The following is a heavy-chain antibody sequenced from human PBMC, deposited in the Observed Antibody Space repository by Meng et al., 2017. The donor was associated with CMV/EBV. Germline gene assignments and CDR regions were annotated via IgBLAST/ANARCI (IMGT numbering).Heavy chain of an antibody. CDR2: ISWDGGST. D-gene: IGHD4-23*01. CDR3: AKDISYGGNGPFDY. J-gene: IGHJ4*02. V-gene: IGHV3-43*01. Sequence: GGSLRLSCAASGFTFDDYTMRWVRQAPGKGLEWVSLISWDGGSTYYADSVKGRFNISRDNSKNSLYLQMNSLRTEDTALYYCAKDISYGGNGPFDYWGQGTLVTVSS. CDR1: GFTFDDYT.